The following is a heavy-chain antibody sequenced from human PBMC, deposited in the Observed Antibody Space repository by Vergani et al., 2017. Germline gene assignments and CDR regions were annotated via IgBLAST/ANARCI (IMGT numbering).Heavy chain of an antibody. CDR1: GGTFSSYT. CDR2: IIPILGIA. Sequence: QVQLVQSGAEVKKPGSSVKVSCKASGGTFSSYTISWVRQAPRQGLEWMGRIIPILGIANYAQKFQGRVTITADKSTSTAYMELSSLRSEDTAVYYCARASGYYYGSGSYYDFDYWGQGTLVTVSS. D-gene: IGHD3-10*01. CDR3: ARASGYYYGSGSYYDFDY. J-gene: IGHJ4*02. V-gene: IGHV1-69*02.